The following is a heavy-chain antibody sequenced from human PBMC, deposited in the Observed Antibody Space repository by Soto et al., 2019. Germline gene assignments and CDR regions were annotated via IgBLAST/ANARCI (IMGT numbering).Heavy chain of an antibody. CDR1: GGSISSSNW. J-gene: IGHJ6*02. CDR2: IYHSGST. V-gene: IGHV4-4*02. CDR3: ARGPGSDASTYYDFWSGYTDYYYYYGMDV. D-gene: IGHD3-3*01. Sequence: PSETLSLTCAVSGGSISSSNWWSWVRQPPGKGLEWIGEIYHSGSTNYNPSLKSRVTISVDKSKNQFSLKLSSVTAADTAVYYCARGPGSDASTYYDFWSGYTDYYYYYGMDVWGQGTTVTVS.